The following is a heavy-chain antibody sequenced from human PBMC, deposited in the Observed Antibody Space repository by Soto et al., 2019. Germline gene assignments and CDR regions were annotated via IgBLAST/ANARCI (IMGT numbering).Heavy chain of an antibody. Sequence: AVKVSCKASGGTFSSYTISWVRQAPGQGLEWMGRIIPILGIANYAQKFQGRVTITADKSTSTAYMELSSLRSEDTAVYYCARQRTVTTPFDYWGQGTLVTVSS. CDR2: IIPILGIA. CDR3: ARQRTVTTPFDY. CDR1: GGTFSSYT. D-gene: IGHD4-17*01. J-gene: IGHJ4*02. V-gene: IGHV1-69*02.